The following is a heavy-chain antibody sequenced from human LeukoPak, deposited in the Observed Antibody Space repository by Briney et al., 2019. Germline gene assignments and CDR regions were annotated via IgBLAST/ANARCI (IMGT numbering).Heavy chain of an antibody. J-gene: IGHJ4*02. D-gene: IGHD4-11*01. V-gene: IGHV4-39*01. Sequence: SETLSLTCTVSGGSVSSSTFYWGWIRQPPGKGLEWIGTISYSGSTYYNSSLKSRVTISVDTSKNQFSLKLRSVTAADTAVYYCARHLPYSNYLSPLDYWGQGTLVTVSP. CDR2: ISYSGST. CDR3: ARHLPYSNYLSPLDY. CDR1: GGSVSSSTFY.